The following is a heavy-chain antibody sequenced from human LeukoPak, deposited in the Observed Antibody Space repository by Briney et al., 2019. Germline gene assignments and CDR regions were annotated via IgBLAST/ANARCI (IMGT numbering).Heavy chain of an antibody. Sequence: SGTLSLTCTVSGGSISSSSYYWGWIRQPPGKGLEWIGSIYYSGSTYYNPSLKSRVTISVDTSKNQFSLKLSSVTAADTAVYYCAQDNAGRFDYWGQGTLVTVSS. CDR3: AQDNAGRFDY. CDR2: IYYSGST. V-gene: IGHV4-39*07. J-gene: IGHJ4*02. D-gene: IGHD2-15*01. CDR1: GGSISSSSYY.